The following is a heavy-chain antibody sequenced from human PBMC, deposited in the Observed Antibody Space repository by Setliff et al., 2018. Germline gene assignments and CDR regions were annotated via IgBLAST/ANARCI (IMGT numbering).Heavy chain of an antibody. CDR2: ISSSSSYI. CDR3: PKRQDSGGSHPVVDY. V-gene: IGHV3-21*01. D-gene: IGHD4-17*01. CDR1: GFTFSSYS. Sequence: LRLSCAASGFTFSSYSMNWVRQAPGKGLEWVSSISSSSSYISYADSLKGRFTISRDNAKNSRYLQMNSLRAEDTAVYYCPKRQDSGGSHPVVDYWGPGILVTVSS. J-gene: IGHJ4*02.